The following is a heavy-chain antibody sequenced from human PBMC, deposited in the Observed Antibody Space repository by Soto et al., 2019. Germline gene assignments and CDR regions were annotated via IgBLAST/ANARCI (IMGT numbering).Heavy chain of an antibody. CDR1: GGSVRDGSYY. CDR2: IYYSGST. Sequence: SETLSLTCTVSGGSVRDGSYYWAWLRQPPGKGLEWIGSIYYSGSTYYNPSLKSRVTISVDTSKNQFSLKLSSVTAADTAVYYCARQPHIAVAGSSYFDYWGQGTLVTVSS. CDR3: ARQPHIAVAGSSYFDY. D-gene: IGHD6-19*01. V-gene: IGHV4-39*01. J-gene: IGHJ4*02.